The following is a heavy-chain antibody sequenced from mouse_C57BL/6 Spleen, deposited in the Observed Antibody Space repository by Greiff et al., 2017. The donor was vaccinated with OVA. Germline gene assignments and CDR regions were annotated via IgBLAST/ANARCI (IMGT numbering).Heavy chain of an antibody. J-gene: IGHJ4*01. Sequence: EVKLVESGGGLVKPGGSLKLSCAASGFTFSDYGMHWVRQAPEKGLEWVAYISSGSSTIYYADTVEGRFTISRDNAKNTLFLQMTSLRSEDTAMYYCARGLGRYYAMDYWGQGTSVTVSS. V-gene: IGHV5-17*01. D-gene: IGHD4-1*01. CDR2: ISSGSSTI. CDR1: GFTFSDYG. CDR3: ARGLGRYYAMDY.